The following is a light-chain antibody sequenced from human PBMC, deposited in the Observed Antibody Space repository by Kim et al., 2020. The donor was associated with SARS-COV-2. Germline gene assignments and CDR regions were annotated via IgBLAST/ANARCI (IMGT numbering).Light chain of an antibody. CDR2: DVS. J-gene: IGLJ1*01. CDR3: SSYTRSATYV. V-gene: IGLV2-14*03. Sequence: QSALTQPASVSGSPGQSLTISCTGTSSDFGGYNYVAWYQQHPGKAPKLMIYDVSNRPSGVSNRFSGSKSGNTASLTISGLQAEDEADYYCSSYTRSATYVFATGTKVTVL. CDR1: SSDFGGYNY.